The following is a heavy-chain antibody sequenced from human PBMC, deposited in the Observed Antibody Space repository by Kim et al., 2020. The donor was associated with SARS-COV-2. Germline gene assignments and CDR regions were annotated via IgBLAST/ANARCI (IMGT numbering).Heavy chain of an antibody. CDR2: ISGSGGST. D-gene: IGHD3-3*01. CDR1: GFTFSSYA. Sequence: GGSLRLSCAASGFTFSSYAMSWVRQAPGKGLEWVSAISGSGGSTYYADSVKGRFTISRDNSKNTLYLQMNSLRAEDTAVYYCETDFWSGYNWFDPWGQGTLVTVSS. CDR3: ETDFWSGYNWFDP. V-gene: IGHV3-23*01. J-gene: IGHJ5*02.